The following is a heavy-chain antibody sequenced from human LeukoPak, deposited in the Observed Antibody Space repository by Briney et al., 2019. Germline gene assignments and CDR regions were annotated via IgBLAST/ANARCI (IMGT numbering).Heavy chain of an antibody. V-gene: IGHV4-59*08. CDR2: IYYSGST. Sequence: SSETLSLTCTVSGGSTSSYYWSWIRQPPGKGLEWIGYIYYSGSTNYNPSLKSRVTISVDTSKNQFSLKLSSVTAADTAVYYCARHMGLGYSYGYPYFDYWGQGTLVTVSS. CDR3: ARHMGLGYSYGYPYFDY. CDR1: GGSTSSYY. J-gene: IGHJ4*02. D-gene: IGHD5-18*01.